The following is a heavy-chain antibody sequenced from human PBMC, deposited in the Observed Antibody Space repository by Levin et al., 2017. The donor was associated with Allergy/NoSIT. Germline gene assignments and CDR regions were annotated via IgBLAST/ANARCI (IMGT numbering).Heavy chain of an antibody. CDR1: GFTFSSYW. CDR2: INTDGSTT. J-gene: IGHJ4*02. CDR3: ARALIVGATSGGDY. V-gene: IGHV3-74*01. Sequence: PGESLKISCAASGFTFSSYWMHWVRQAPGKGLVWVSRINTDGSTTNYADSVKGRFTISRDNAKNTLYLQMNSLRAEDTAVYYCARALIVGATSGGDYWGQGTLVTVSS. D-gene: IGHD1-26*01.